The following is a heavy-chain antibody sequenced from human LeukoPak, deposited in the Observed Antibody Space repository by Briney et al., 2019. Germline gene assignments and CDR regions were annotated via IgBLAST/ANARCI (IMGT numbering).Heavy chain of an antibody. Sequence: GGSLSLSCAASGFTFSGSAMHWVRQASGKGLEWVGRIRSKANSYATAYAASEKGRFTISRDDSKNTAYLQMNSLKTEDTAVYYCTRLVYYYDSSGYPNSEYWGQGTLVTVSS. D-gene: IGHD3-22*01. J-gene: IGHJ4*02. V-gene: IGHV3-73*01. CDR1: GFTFSGSA. CDR2: IRSKANSYAT. CDR3: TRLVYYYDSSGYPNSEY.